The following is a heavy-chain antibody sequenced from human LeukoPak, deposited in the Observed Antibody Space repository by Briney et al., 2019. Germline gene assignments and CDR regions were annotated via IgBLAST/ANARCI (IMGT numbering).Heavy chain of an antibody. D-gene: IGHD3-3*01. Sequence: GGSLRLSCAASGFTFSSYGMHWVRQAPGKGLEWVAVISYDGSNKSYADSVKGRFPISRDTSKPTLYLQMNSLRAEATAVYYCAKARALRFLEWTIDYWGQGTLVTVSS. CDR3: AKARALRFLEWTIDY. V-gene: IGHV3-30*18. J-gene: IGHJ4*02. CDR2: ISYDGSNK. CDR1: GFTFSSYG.